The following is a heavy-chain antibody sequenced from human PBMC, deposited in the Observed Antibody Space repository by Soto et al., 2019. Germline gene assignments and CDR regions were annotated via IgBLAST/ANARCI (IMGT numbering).Heavy chain of an antibody. CDR1: GYTFTSYG. D-gene: IGHD4-4*01. V-gene: IGHV1-18*01. CDR2: ISAYNGNT. J-gene: IGHJ3*02. Sequence: RASVKVSCKASGYTFTSYGISWVRQAPGQGLEWMGWISAYNGNTNYAQKLQGRVTMTTDTSTSTAYMELRSLRSDDTAVYYCARESLYGNHDAFDIWGQGTMVTVSS. CDR3: ARESLYGNHDAFDI.